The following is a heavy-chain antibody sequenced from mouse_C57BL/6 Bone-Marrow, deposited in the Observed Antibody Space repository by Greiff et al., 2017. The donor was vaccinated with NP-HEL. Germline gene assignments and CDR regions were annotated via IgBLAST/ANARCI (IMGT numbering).Heavy chain of an antibody. CDR1: GYAFSSSW. Sequence: QVQLQQPGPELVKPGASVKISCKASGYAFSSSWMNWVKQRPGKGLEWIGRIYPGDGDTNYNGKFKGKATLTADKSSSTAYMQLSSLTSEDAAVYFCARKITTVVERYFDVWGTGTTVTVSS. CDR2: IYPGDGDT. D-gene: IGHD1-1*01. J-gene: IGHJ1*03. CDR3: ARKITTVVERYFDV. V-gene: IGHV1-82*01.